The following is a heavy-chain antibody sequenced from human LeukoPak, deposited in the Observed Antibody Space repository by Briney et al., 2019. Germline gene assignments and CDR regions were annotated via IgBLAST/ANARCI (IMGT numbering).Heavy chain of an antibody. J-gene: IGHJ4*02. CDR1: GFTFSSYW. CDR2: INSDGSST. Sequence: GGSLRLSCAASGFTFSSYWMHWVRQAPGKGRVWVSRINSDGSSTSYADSVKGRFTISRDNSKNTLYLQMNSLRAEDTAVYYCAKDRGEYQLLWGDDYWGQGTLVTVSS. D-gene: IGHD2-2*01. CDR3: AKDRGEYQLLWGDDY. V-gene: IGHV3-74*01.